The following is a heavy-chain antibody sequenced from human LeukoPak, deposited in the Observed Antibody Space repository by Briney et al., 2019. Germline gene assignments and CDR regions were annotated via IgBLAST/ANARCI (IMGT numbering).Heavy chain of an antibody. V-gene: IGHV3-23*01. J-gene: IGHJ5*02. CDR1: GFTFSSYA. D-gene: IGHD3-9*01. CDR3: AKDAQGASYYDILTGYYRNWFDP. CDR2: ISGSGGST. Sequence: GGSLRLSCAASGFTFSSYAMSWVRQAPGKGLEWVSAISGSGGSTYYADSVKGRFTISRDNSKNTLYLQMNSLRAEDTAVYYCAKDAQGASYYDILTGYYRNWFDPWGQGTLVAGSS.